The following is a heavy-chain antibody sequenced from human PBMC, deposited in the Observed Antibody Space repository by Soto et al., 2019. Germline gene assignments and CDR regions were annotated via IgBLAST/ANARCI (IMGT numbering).Heavy chain of an antibody. CDR2: ISGRSGVP. V-gene: IGHV3-23*01. CDR3: AKGGPFTGGFDP. Sequence: EGQLLQSGGDLVQPGGSLRLSCAGSGQTLRSYAMTWIRQTPEKGREWVSTISGRSGVPSYADSVSGRFTVARDNSKNTLYLQMNSLRADDTAIYYCAKGGPFTGGFDPWGQGTLVTVAS. D-gene: IGHD3-16*01. CDR1: GQTLRSYA. J-gene: IGHJ5*02.